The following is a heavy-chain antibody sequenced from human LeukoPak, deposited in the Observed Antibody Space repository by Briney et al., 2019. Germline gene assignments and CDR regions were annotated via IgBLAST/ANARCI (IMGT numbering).Heavy chain of an antibody. V-gene: IGHV1-18*01. Sequence: ASVKVSCKASGYTFTSYGISWVRQAPGQGLEWMGWISAYNGNTNYAQKLQGRVTMTTDTSTSTAYMELRSLRSDDTAVYYCARENYCDSSGYYLYYYGMDVWGQGTTVTVSS. CDR3: ARENYCDSSGYYLYYYGMDV. CDR2: ISAYNGNT. D-gene: IGHD3-22*01. CDR1: GYTFTSYG. J-gene: IGHJ6*02.